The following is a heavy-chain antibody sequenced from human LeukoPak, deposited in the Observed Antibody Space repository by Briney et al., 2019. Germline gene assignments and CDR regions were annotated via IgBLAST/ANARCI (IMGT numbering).Heavy chain of an antibody. CDR3: ARGRDYGDYGN. CDR2: IYYSGST. Sequence: SETLSLTCTVSGGSISSYYWSWIRQPPGKGLEWIGYIYYSGSTNYNPSLKSRVTISVDTSKNQFSLKLSSVSAADTAVYYCARGRDYGDYGNWGQGTLVTVSS. J-gene: IGHJ4*02. D-gene: IGHD4-17*01. V-gene: IGHV4-59*01. CDR1: GGSISSYY.